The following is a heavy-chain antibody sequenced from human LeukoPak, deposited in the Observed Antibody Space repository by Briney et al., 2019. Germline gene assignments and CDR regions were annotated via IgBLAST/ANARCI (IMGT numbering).Heavy chain of an antibody. CDR3: VRGGSPPTSTWSLDE. J-gene: IGHJ4*02. Sequence: GKSLRLSCVASGFTFSNFGVHWVRQAPGKGLEWVAVISYNGHYEYYGESVKGRFTISRDDSKNTVSLQMDNLRIEDTAVYYCVRGGSPPTSTWSLDEWGQGTLVSVSS. V-gene: IGHV3-30*03. CDR1: GFTFSNFG. D-gene: IGHD1-26*01. CDR2: ISYNGHYE.